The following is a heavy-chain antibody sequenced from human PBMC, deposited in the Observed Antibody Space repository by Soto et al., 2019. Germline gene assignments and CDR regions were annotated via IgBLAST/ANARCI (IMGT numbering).Heavy chain of an antibody. V-gene: IGHV2-5*01. CDR3: AHILAARPPPPFDY. J-gene: IGHJ4*02. CDR2: IYWNDDK. CDR1: GFSLSTSGVG. Sequence: SGPTLVKPTQTLTLTCTFSGFSLSTSGVGVGWIRQPPGKALEWLALIYWNDDKRYSPSLKSRLTITKDTSKNQVVLTMTNMDPVDTATYYCAHILAARPPPPFDYWGQGTLVTVSS. D-gene: IGHD6-6*01.